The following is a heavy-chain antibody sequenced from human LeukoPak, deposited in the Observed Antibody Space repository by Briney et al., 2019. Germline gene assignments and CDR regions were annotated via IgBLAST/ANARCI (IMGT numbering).Heavy chain of an antibody. J-gene: IGHJ3*02. CDR1: GFTFSSYS. V-gene: IGHV3-21*01. D-gene: IGHD1-26*01. Sequence: GGSLRLSCAASGFTFSSYSMNWVRQAPGKWLEWVSSISSSSSYIYYADSVKGRFTISRDNAKNSLYLQMNSLRAEGTAVYYCAREMGGAFDIWGQGTMATVSS. CDR2: ISSSSSYI. CDR3: AREMGGAFDI.